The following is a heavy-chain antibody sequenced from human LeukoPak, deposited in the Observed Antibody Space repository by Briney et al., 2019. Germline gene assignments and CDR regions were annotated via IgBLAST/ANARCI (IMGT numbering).Heavy chain of an antibody. D-gene: IGHD3-22*01. CDR1: GYTFTSYY. J-gene: IGHJ4*02. CDR2: INPSGGST. Sequence: ASVNVSCKASGYTFTSYYMHWVRQAPGQGLEWMGIINPSGGSTTYAQKFQGRLTMTRDTSTSTVYMELRSLRSEDTAVYYCARDYYESSGYLDEWGQGTLVTTSS. V-gene: IGHV1-46*01. CDR3: ARDYYESSGYLDE.